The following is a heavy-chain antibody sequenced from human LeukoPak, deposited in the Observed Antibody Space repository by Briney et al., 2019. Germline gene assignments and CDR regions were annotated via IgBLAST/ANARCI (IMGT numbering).Heavy chain of an antibody. CDR3: ARDNSSPSYYYYYGVDV. CDR1: GFTFSSYS. D-gene: IGHD5-18*01. Sequence: GGSLRLSCAASGFTFSSYSMNWVRQAPGKGLEWVSSISSSSSYIYYADSVKGRFTISRANAKNSLYLQMNSLRAEDTAVYYCARDNSSPSYYYYYGVDVWGQGTTVTVSS. CDR2: ISSSSSYI. V-gene: IGHV3-21*01. J-gene: IGHJ6*02.